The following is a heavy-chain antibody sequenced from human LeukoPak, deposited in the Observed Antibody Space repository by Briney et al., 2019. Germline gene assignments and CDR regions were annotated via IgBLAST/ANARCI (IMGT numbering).Heavy chain of an antibody. CDR2: ISSSSTYI. V-gene: IGHV3-21*04. CDR3: SREGPSGWYGSHDY. J-gene: IGHJ4*02. D-gene: IGHD6-19*01. Sequence: GGSLRLSCAASGFTFNLYTMNWVRQAPGKGLEWVSSISSSSTYIYYADSVKGRFTISRDNAQNSLYLQMNSLRAEDTAVYFCSREGPSGWYGSHDYWGQGTLVTVSS. CDR1: GFTFNLYT.